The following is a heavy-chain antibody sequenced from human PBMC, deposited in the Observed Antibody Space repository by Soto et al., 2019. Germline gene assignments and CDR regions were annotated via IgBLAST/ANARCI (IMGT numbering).Heavy chain of an antibody. CDR1: GFSFRDYY. J-gene: IGHJ5*02. D-gene: IGHD3-22*01. V-gene: IGHV3-11*01. CDR3: ARDRLPMVVVVMGWFDP. Sequence: QVQLVESGGALVKPGGSLRLSCAASGFSFRDYYMSWIRQAPGKGLEWISYISGSGNTIYYADSVKGRFIISRDNAKNSRFLQMNSLRADDKAVYYCARDRLPMVVVVMGWFDPLGQGTLVTGSS. CDR2: ISGSGNTI.